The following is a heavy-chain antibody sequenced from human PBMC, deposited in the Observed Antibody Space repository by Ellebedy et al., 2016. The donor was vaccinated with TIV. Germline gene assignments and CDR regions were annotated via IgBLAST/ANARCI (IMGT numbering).Heavy chain of an antibody. CDR3: ARSGIAARRGNAFDI. CDR1: GGTFSSYA. CDR2: IIPILGIA. Sequence: AASVKVSCKASGGTFSSYAISWVRQAPGQGLEWMGRIIPILGIANYAQKFQGRVTITADKSTSTAYMELSSLRSEDTAVYYCARSGIAARRGNAFDIWGQGTMVTVSS. J-gene: IGHJ3*02. D-gene: IGHD6-6*01. V-gene: IGHV1-69*04.